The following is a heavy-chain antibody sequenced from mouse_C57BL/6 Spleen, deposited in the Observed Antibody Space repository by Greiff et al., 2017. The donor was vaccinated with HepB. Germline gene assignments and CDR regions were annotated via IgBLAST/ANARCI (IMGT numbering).Heavy chain of an antibody. CDR1: GFNIKDYY. CDR2: IDPEDGKT. CDR3: AKGWLLLSYYAMDY. V-gene: IGHV14-2*01. Sequence: EVQLQQSGAELVKPGASVKLSCTASGFNIKDYYMHWVKQRTEQGLEWIGRIDPEDGKTKYTPKFQGKATITADTSSNTAYLQLSSLTSEDTAVDYCAKGWLLLSYYAMDYWGQGTSVTGSS. J-gene: IGHJ4*01. D-gene: IGHD2-3*01.